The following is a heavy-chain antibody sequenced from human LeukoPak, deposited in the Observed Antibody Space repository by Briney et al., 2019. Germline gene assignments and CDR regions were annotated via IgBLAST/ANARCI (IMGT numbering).Heavy chain of an antibody. CDR3: ATTTVTTPEYYFDY. CDR1: GYTFTGYY. Sequence: ASVKVSCKASGYTFTGYYIHWVRQAPGQGLEWMGWISAYNGNTNYAQKLQGRVTMTTDTSTSTAYMELRSLRSDDTAVYYCATTTVTTPEYYFDYWGQGTLVTVSS. J-gene: IGHJ4*02. D-gene: IGHD4-11*01. V-gene: IGHV1-18*04. CDR2: ISAYNGNT.